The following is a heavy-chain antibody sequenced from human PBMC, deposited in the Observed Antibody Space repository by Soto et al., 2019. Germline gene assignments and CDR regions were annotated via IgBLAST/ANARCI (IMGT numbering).Heavy chain of an antibody. D-gene: IGHD2-2*01. CDR3: ARGGAVVVPGAVDRHNWFDP. CDR2: VIPILGMA. Sequence: QVQLVQSGAEVKKPGSSVKVSCEASGGTFSSYSFSWVRQAPGQGLEWMGRVIPILGMANYAQKFQGRVTITAQKAKSTVYMELRRLRSEDTAVYYCARGGAVVVPGAVDRHNWFDPWGQGTLVTVSS. V-gene: IGHV1-69*02. CDR1: GGTFSSYS. J-gene: IGHJ5*02.